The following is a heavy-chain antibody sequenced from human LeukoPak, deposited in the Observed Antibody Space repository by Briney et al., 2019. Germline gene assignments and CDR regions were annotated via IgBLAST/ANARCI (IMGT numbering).Heavy chain of an antibody. D-gene: IGHD4-17*01. CDR1: GFTFSSYA. Sequence: GRSLRLSCAASGFTFSSYAMHWVRQAPGKGLEWVAVISYDGSNKYYADSVKGRFTISRDDAKNSLYLQMNSLRAEDTAIYFCAREPTVTTSGYWGQGTLVTVSS. CDR2: ISYDGSNK. V-gene: IGHV3-30*04. CDR3: AREPTVTTSGY. J-gene: IGHJ4*02.